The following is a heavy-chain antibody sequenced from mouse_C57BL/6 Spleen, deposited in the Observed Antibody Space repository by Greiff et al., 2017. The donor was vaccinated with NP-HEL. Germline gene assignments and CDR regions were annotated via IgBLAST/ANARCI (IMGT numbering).Heavy chain of an antibody. V-gene: IGHV1-82*01. CDR3: ARGRNWDGY. CDR2: IYPGDGDT. CDR1: GYAFSSSW. J-gene: IGHJ2*01. Sequence: QVQLQQSGPELVKPGASVKISCKASGYAFSSSWMNWVKQRPGKGLEWIGRIYPGDGDTNYNGKFKGKATLTADKSSSTAYMQLSSLTSEDSAVYFCARGRNWDGYWGQGTTLTVSS. D-gene: IGHD4-1*01.